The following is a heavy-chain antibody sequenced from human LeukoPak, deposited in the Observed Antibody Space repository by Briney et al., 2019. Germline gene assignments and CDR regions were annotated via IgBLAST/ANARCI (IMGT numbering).Heavy chain of an antibody. D-gene: IGHD2-8*02. CDR3: AGTEKGVHFDY. CDR2: IYSGGST. V-gene: IGHV3-66*01. J-gene: IGHJ4*02. Sequence: GGSLRLSCAASGFTFSSCAMSWVRQAPGKGLEWVSVIYSGGSTYYADSVKGRFTISRDNSKNTLYLQMNSLRAEDTAVYYCAGTEKGVHFDYWGQGTLVTVS. CDR1: GFTFSSCA.